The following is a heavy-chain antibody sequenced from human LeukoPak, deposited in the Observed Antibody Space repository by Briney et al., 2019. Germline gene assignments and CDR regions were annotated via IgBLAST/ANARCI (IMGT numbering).Heavy chain of an antibody. J-gene: IGHJ4*02. Sequence: GGSLRLSCAASGFTFSTYGIHWVRQAPGKGLEWVAGIPYDGSNKYYADSVKGRFTISGDNSKNTVYLQMNSLTAEDTAVYYCAKGRIRDGYNPEFDYWGQGTLVTVSS. CDR2: IPYDGSNK. CDR3: AKGRIRDGYNPEFDY. V-gene: IGHV3-30*18. CDR1: GFTFSTYG. D-gene: IGHD5-24*01.